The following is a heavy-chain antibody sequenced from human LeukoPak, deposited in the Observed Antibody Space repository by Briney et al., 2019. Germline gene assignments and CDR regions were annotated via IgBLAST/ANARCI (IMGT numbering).Heavy chain of an antibody. J-gene: IGHJ4*02. CDR2: ISGGGGNT. Sequence: PGGSLTLTCTASGFTISGYAWSWIRQAPGKGLEWVSIISGGGGNTYCVDSVKGRFTISRDNSRNPLYLQMNSMNVEDTDVYYCAKCDRDYATGFDCWGQGTLVIVSS. V-gene: IGHV3-23*01. D-gene: IGHD4/OR15-4a*01. CDR3: AKCDRDYATGFDC. CDR1: GFTISGYA.